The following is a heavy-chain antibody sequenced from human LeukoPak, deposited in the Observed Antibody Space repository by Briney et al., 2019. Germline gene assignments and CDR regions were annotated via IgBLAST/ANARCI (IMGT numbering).Heavy chain of an antibody. D-gene: IGHD6-19*01. CDR3: ARRVGSGWPVQH. Sequence: SVKVSCKASGYTFSSYDINWLRQATGQGLEWMGWMNPNSGNTGYAQKVQGRLNMTRNTSIDTAYMELSSLRSDDTAVYYCARRVGSGWPVQHWGQGTLVTVSS. V-gene: IGHV1-8*01. CDR2: MNPNSGNT. J-gene: IGHJ1*01. CDR1: GYTFSSYD.